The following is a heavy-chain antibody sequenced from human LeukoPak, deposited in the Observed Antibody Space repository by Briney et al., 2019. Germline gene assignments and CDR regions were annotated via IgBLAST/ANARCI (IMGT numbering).Heavy chain of an antibody. J-gene: IGHJ2*01. CDR2: IYTSGST. V-gene: IGHV4-4*07. CDR1: GGSISSYY. CDR3: ARDLRQRDWYFDL. Sequence: PSETLSLTCTVSGGSISSYYWSWIRQPAGKGLEWIGRIYTSGSTNYNPSLKSRVTMSVDTSKNQFSLKQSSVTAADTAVYYCARDLRQRDWYFDLWGRGTLVTVSS.